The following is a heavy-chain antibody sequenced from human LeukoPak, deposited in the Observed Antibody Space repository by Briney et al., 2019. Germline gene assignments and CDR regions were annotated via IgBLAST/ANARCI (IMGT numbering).Heavy chain of an antibody. V-gene: IGHV3-48*01. D-gene: IGHD3-22*01. J-gene: IGHJ4*02. Sequence: PGGSLRLSCAASRFSFSSYSMGWVRQAPGKGLEWISYISGSSSIKYYADSVQGRFFISRDNAENSLYLQMNSLRVEDTAVYYCARVRDSSGYYLVNFFDYWGQGTPVTVSS. CDR3: ARVRDSSGYYLVNFFDY. CDR1: RFSFSSYS. CDR2: ISGSSSIK.